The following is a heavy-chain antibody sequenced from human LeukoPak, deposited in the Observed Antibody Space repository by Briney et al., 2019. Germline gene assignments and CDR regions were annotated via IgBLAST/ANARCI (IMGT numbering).Heavy chain of an antibody. Sequence: ASVKVSCKVSGYTLTELSMHWVRQAPGQGLEWMGIINPSGGSTSYAQKFQGRVTMTRDTSTSTVYMELSSLRSEDTAVYYCARGLVSGSYGTGGYWGQGTLVTVSS. D-gene: IGHD1-26*01. CDR2: INPSGGST. V-gene: IGHV1-46*01. CDR3: ARGLVSGSYGTGGY. J-gene: IGHJ4*02. CDR1: GYTLTELS.